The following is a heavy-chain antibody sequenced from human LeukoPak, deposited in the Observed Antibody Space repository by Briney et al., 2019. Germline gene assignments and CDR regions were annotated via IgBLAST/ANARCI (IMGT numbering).Heavy chain of an antibody. CDR2: INHSGST. CDR1: GGSFSGHY. Sequence: SETLSLACAVYGGSFSGHYWSWIRPPPGKGLEWIGEINHSGSTNYNPSLKSRVTISVDTSKNQFSLKLSSVTAADTAVYYCARGLRGSGSYKRYNWFDPWGQGTLVTVSS. D-gene: IGHD3-10*01. V-gene: IGHV4-34*01. CDR3: ARGLRGSGSYKRYNWFDP. J-gene: IGHJ5*02.